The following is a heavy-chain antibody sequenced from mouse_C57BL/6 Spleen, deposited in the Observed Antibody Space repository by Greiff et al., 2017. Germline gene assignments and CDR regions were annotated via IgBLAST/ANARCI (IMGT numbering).Heavy chain of an antibody. Sequence: VQLQQSGAELARPGASVKLSCKASGYTFTSYGISWVKQRTGQGLEWIGEIYPRSGNTYYNEKFKGKATLTADKSSSTAYMELRSLTSEDSAVYFCARQGDDYHYYAMDYWGQGTSVTVSS. CDR2: IYPRSGNT. D-gene: IGHD2-4*01. CDR1: GYTFTSYG. CDR3: ARQGDDYHYYAMDY. V-gene: IGHV1-81*01. J-gene: IGHJ4*01.